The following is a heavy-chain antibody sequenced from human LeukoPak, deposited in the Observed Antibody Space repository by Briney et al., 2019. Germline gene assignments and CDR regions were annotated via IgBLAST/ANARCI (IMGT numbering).Heavy chain of an antibody. Sequence: GGSLKLSCAASGFHFSGSAMHWLRQASGKGLAWVDRIRSKANSYATAYAASVKGRLTISRDDSRNTAYLQMNSLKTEDTAVYYCTRRDCSGGSCYLDYWGQGTLVTVSS. CDR1: GFHFSGSA. V-gene: IGHV3-73*01. D-gene: IGHD2-15*01. CDR2: IRSKANSYAT. J-gene: IGHJ4*02. CDR3: TRRDCSGGSCYLDY.